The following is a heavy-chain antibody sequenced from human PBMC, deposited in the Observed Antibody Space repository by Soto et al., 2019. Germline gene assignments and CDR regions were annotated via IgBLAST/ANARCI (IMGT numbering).Heavy chain of an antibody. Sequence: GASVKVSCKASGYTFTSYGISWVRQAPGQGLEWMGWISAYNGNTNYAQKLQGRVTMTTDTSTSTAYMELRSLRSDDTAVYYCARGRARYCSGGSCYRPDVIDYWGQGTLVTVSS. CDR1: GYTFTSYG. J-gene: IGHJ4*02. CDR3: ARGRARYCSGGSCYRPDVIDY. V-gene: IGHV1-18*01. CDR2: ISAYNGNT. D-gene: IGHD2-15*01.